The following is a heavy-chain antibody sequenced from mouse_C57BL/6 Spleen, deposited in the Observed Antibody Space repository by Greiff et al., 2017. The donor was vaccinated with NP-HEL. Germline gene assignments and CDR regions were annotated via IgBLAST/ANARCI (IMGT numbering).Heavy chain of an antibody. J-gene: IGHJ2*01. V-gene: IGHV5-6*01. Sequence: VQLKESGGDLVKPGGSLKLSCAASGFTFSSYGMSWVRQTPDKRLEWVATISSGGSYTYYPDSVKGRFTISRDNAKNTLYLQMSSLKSEDTAMYYCARRGTTGVADYFDYWGQGTTLTVSS. CDR3: ARRGTTGVADYFDY. CDR2: ISSGGSYT. D-gene: IGHD1-1*01. CDR1: GFTFSSYG.